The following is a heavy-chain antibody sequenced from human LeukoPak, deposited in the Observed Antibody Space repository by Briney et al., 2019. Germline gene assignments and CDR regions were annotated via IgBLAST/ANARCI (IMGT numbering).Heavy chain of an antibody. D-gene: IGHD3-16*01. CDR1: GGSISSGSHQ. V-gene: IGHV4-61*02. J-gene: IGHJ4*02. CDR2: IYISGNT. Sequence: PSETLSLTCTVSGGSISSGSHQWSWIRQSAGKGLEWIGRIYISGNTNYNPSLRGRVTMSIDTSKNLFSLNLGPVTAADTAMYYCARGSFEDHGGIYFDSWGQGTLVTVSS. CDR3: ARGSFEDHGGIYFDS.